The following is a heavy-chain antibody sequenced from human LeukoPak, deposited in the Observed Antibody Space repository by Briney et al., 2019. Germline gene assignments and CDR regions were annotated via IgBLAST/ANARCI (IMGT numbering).Heavy chain of an antibody. J-gene: IGHJ3*02. CDR1: GFTFSSYG. D-gene: IGHD3-22*01. Sequence: PGGSLRLSCAASGFTFSSYGMSWVRQAPGKGLEWVSAISGSGGSTYYADSVKGRFTISRDNSKNTLYLQMNSLRAEDTAVYYCAKVISTMIVVVQPPGAFDIWGQGTMVTVSS. CDR2: ISGSGGST. V-gene: IGHV3-23*01. CDR3: AKVISTMIVVVQPPGAFDI.